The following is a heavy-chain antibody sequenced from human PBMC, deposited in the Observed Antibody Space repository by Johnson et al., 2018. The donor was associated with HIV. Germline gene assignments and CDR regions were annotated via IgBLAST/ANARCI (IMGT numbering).Heavy chain of an antibody. D-gene: IGHD2-21*01. J-gene: IGHJ3*02. CDR3: ARVGGCGGDCYSGYDAFDI. CDR2: ISYDGTNK. CDR1: GFTFSSYA. V-gene: IGHV3-30*04. Sequence: QVQLVESGGGVVQPGRSLRLSCAASGFTFSSYAMHWVRQAPGKGLEWVAVISYDGTNKYYADSVKGRFTISRDNSKNTMYLQMNSLRPEDTAVYFCARVGGCGGDCYSGYDAFDIWGQGTMVTVSS.